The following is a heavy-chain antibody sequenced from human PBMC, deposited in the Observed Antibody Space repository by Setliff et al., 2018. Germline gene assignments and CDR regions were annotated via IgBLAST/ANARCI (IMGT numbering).Heavy chain of an antibody. J-gene: IGHJ4*02. D-gene: IGHD3-10*01. V-gene: IGHV5-10-1*01. CDR3: ARAPEATSTSYYNPFDS. Sequence: GESLKISCRGSEYSFIDYWISWVRQKPGGGLEWMGKVDPSDSYATYGPSFQGHVTLSADKSSGTAFLQWSSLKASDTAMYYCARAPEATSTSYYNPFDSWGQGTLVTVSS. CDR1: EYSFIDYW. CDR2: VDPSDSYA.